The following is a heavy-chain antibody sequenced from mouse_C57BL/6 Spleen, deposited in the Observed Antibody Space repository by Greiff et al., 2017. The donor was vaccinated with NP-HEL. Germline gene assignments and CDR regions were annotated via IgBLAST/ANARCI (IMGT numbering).Heavy chain of an antibody. CDR1: GYTFTDYY. CDR3: ARGGYDYAMDY. CDR2: IYPGSGNT. V-gene: IGHV1-76*01. Sequence: QVQLQQSGAELVRPGASVKLSCKASGYTFTDYYINWVKQRPGQGLEWIARIYPGSGNTYYNEKFKGKATLTADKASSTAYMQLSSLTSEDSAVYFGARGGYDYAMDYWGQGTSVTVSS. J-gene: IGHJ4*01. D-gene: IGHD2-2*01.